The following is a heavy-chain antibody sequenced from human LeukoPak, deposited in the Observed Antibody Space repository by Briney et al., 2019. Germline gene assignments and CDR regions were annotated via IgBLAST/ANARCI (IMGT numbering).Heavy chain of an antibody. J-gene: IGHJ4*02. V-gene: IGHV5-51*01. D-gene: IGHD3-10*01. CDR3: ARWGYYGGNNHGYDY. CDR1: RYSFTVYW. Sequence: GESLKISCTGCRYSFTVYWIAWVRQMPGKGLEWMGIIYPGDSDTRYSPSFQGQVTISADKSISTTYLQWSSLKASDTAMYYCARWGYYGGNNHGYDYWGQGTLVTVSS. CDR2: IYPGDSDT.